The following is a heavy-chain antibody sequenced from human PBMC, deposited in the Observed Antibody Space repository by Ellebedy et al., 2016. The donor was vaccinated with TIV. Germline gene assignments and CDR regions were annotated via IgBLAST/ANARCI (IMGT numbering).Heavy chain of an antibody. J-gene: IGHJ4*02. CDR3: ARQGIPVGANDY. CDR2: INHSGST. Sequence: MPSETLSLTCAVYGGSFSGYYWSWIRQPPGKGLEWIGEINHSGSTTYNPSLKSRVTISVDTSNNQFSLNLSSVTAADTAVYYCARQGIPVGANDYWGQGTLVTVSS. D-gene: IGHD1-26*01. CDR1: GGSFSGYY. V-gene: IGHV4-34*01.